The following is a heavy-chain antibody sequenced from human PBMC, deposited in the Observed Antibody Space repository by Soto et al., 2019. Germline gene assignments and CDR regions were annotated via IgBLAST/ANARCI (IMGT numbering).Heavy chain of an antibody. CDR1: GFTFSSYG. V-gene: IGHV3-33*01. D-gene: IGHD6-13*01. CDR3: ARTTGYSEPLDY. Sequence: QVQLVESGGGVVQPGRSLRLSCAASGFTFSSYGMHWVRQAPGKGLEWVAVIWDDGSNKYYADSVKGRFTISRDNSKNTLYLQMNSLRAEDTAVYYCARTTGYSEPLDYWGQGTLVTVSS. CDR2: IWDDGSNK. J-gene: IGHJ4*02.